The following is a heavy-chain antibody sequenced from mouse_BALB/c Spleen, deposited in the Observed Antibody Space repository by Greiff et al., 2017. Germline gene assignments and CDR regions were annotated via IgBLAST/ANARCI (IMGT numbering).Heavy chain of an antibody. V-gene: IGHV5-6-5*01. D-gene: IGHD2-3*01. Sequence: EVQLVESGGGLVKPGGSLKLSCAASGFTFSSYAMSWVRQTPEKRLEWVASISSGGSTYYPDSVKGRFTISRDNARNILYLQMSSLRSEDTAMYYCANDYDGYPDWFAYWGQGTLVTVSA. CDR1: GFTFSSYA. CDR2: ISSGGST. CDR3: ANDYDGYPDWFAY. J-gene: IGHJ3*01.